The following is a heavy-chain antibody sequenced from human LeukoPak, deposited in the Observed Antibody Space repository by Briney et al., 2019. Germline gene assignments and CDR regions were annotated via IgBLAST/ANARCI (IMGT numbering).Heavy chain of an antibody. CDR3: ARGPMRAQWLLSDEGFDY. CDR1: GGSISSSSYY. D-gene: IGHD3-3*01. Sequence: PSETLSLTCTVSGGSISSSSYYWGWIRQPPGKGLEWIGSIYYSGSTNYNPSLKSRVTISVDTSKNQFSLKLSSVTAADTAVYYCARGPMRAQWLLSDEGFDYWGQGTLVTVSS. CDR2: IYYSGST. V-gene: IGHV4-39*07. J-gene: IGHJ4*02.